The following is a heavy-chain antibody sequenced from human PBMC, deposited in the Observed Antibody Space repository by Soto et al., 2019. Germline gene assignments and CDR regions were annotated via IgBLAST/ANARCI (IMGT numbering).Heavy chain of an antibody. CDR1: GFTVSSNY. D-gene: IGHD3-10*01. CDR2: IYSGGST. CDR3: ARDRGVSPPNYYYGMDV. V-gene: IGHV3-53*02. J-gene: IGHJ6*02. Sequence: EVQLVETGGGLIQPGGSLRLSCAASGFTVSSNYMSWVRQAPGKGLEWVSVIYSGGSTYYADSVMGRFTISRDNSKNTLYLQMNSLRAEDTAVYYCARDRGVSPPNYYYGMDVWGQGTTVTVSS.